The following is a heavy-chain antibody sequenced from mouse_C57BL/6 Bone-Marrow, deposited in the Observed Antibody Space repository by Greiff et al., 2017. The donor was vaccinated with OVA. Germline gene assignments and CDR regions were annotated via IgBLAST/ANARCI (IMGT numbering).Heavy chain of an antibody. Sequence: EVKLMESGPGLVKPSQSLSLTCSVTGYSITSGYYWNWIRQFPGNKLEWMGYISYDGSNNYNPSLKNRISITRDTSKNQFFLKLNSVTTEDTATYYCARDRRRALYAMDYWGQGTSVTVSS. CDR3: ARDRRRALYAMDY. CDR2: ISYDGSN. D-gene: IGHD2-12*01. J-gene: IGHJ4*01. CDR1: GYSITSGYY. V-gene: IGHV3-6*01.